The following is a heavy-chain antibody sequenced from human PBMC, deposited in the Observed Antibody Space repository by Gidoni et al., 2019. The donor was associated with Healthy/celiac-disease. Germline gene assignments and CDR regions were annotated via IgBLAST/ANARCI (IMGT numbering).Heavy chain of an antibody. CDR3: ARDITGTFANWFDP. D-gene: IGHD1-20*01. CDR1: GGSISSGGSF. V-gene: IGHV4-31*03. CDR2: IYYSGST. Sequence: QVQLQESGPGLVKPSQALSLTCTFSGGSISSGGSFWSWIRPHPGKGLEWIGYIYYSGSTYYNPYLKSRVTVSVDTSKNQFSLKLSSVTAADTAVYYCARDITGTFANWFDPWGQGTLVTVSS. J-gene: IGHJ5*02.